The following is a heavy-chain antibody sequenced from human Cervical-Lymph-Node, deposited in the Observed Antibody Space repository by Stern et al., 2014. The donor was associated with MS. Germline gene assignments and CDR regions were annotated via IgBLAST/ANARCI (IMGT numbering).Heavy chain of an antibody. CDR2: IFSNDEK. J-gene: IGHJ4*02. CDR1: GFSLSNARMG. V-gene: IGHV2-26*01. D-gene: IGHD3-22*01. CDR3: VRIDYHSSGYYFFDY. Sequence: ESGPVLVKPTETLTLTCTVSGFSLSNARMGVSWIRQPPGKAPEWLAPIFSNDEKSYSTSLKNRLTISKDTSKSQVVLTMANMDPVDTASYYCVRIDYHSSGYYFFDYWGQGTLVTVSS.